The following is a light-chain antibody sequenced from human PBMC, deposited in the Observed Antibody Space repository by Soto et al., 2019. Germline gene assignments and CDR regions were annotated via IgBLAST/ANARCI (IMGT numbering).Light chain of an antibody. CDR3: QQSYSTPPS. CDR2: SAS. V-gene: IGKV1-39*01. J-gene: IGKJ2*03. Sequence: IPMTQSPSSLSASVGDRVTLTCRTSRAINNYVNWYQHHPGRVPKRLISSASILQAGVPSRFSAGGAGTHFALTINNLQPEDVATYYCQQSYSTPPSFGQGTKLEI. CDR1: RAINNY.